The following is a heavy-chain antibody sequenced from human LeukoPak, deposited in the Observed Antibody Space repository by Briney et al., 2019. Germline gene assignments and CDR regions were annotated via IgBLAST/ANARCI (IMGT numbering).Heavy chain of an antibody. J-gene: IGHJ6*02. CDR2: IVVGSGNT. Sequence: ASVKVSCKASGFTFTSSAVQWVRQARAQRLEWIGWIVVGSGNTNYAQKFQERVTITRDMSTSTAYMELSSLRSEDTAVYYCAADRMTTPHHGMDVWGQGTTVTVSS. CDR1: GFTFTSSA. CDR3: AADRMTTPHHGMDV. D-gene: IGHD2-15*01. V-gene: IGHV1-58*01.